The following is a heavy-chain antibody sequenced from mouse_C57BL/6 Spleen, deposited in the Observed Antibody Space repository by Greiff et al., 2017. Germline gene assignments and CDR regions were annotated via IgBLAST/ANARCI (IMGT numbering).Heavy chain of an antibody. Sequence: ESGPGLVKPSQSLSLTCSVTGYSITSGYYWNWIRQFPGNKLEWMGYISYDGSNNYNPSLKNRISITRDTSKNQFFLKLNSVTTEDTATYYCARGGYGNFDYWGQGTTLTVSS. CDR1: GYSITSGYY. CDR2: ISYDGSN. CDR3: ARGGYGNFDY. J-gene: IGHJ2*01. D-gene: IGHD2-10*02. V-gene: IGHV3-6*01.